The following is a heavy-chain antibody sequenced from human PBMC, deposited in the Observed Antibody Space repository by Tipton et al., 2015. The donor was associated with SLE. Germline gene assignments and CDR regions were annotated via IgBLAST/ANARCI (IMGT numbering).Heavy chain of an antibody. Sequence: TLSLTCAVYGGSFSDYSWSWIRQPPGKGLEWIGEINHSGSTNYNPPLRSRVTLSVDMSKNQFSLRLSSVTAADTGVYYCVKSVVVVSPRDYYYYMDVWGKGTTVTVSS. CDR1: GGSFSDYS. D-gene: IGHD2-15*01. CDR3: VKSVVVVSPRDYYYYMDV. V-gene: IGHV4-34*01. J-gene: IGHJ6*03. CDR2: INHSGST.